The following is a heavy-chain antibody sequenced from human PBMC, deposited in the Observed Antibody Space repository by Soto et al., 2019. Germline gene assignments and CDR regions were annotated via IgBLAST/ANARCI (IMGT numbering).Heavy chain of an antibody. CDR3: ARESSLTFDY. Sequence: GGSLRLSCGASGFTFSSYGMHWVRQAPGKGLEWVAVIWYDGSNQKYADSVKGRFTISRDNSKNTQYLQMNSLRAEDTAVYYCARESSLTFDYWGQGTQVTSPQ. J-gene: IGHJ4*02. CDR1: GFTFSSYG. CDR2: IWYDGSNQ. V-gene: IGHV3-33*01. D-gene: IGHD2-15*01.